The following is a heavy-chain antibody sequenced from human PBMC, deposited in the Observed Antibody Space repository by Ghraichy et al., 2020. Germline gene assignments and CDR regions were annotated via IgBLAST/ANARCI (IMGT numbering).Heavy chain of an antibody. CDR3: ARDNDFRIDY. J-gene: IGHJ4*02. CDR1: EFTIDLFW. CDR2: IKPDGSDK. Sequence: GGSLRLSCSASEFTIDLFWMSWIRQSPGKGLEWVASIKPDGSDKYYVDSVKGRFTISRDNVKNSLFLQMSSLRAEDTALYYCARDNDFRIDYWGQGTLVTVSS. V-gene: IGHV3-7*01. D-gene: IGHD4-11*01.